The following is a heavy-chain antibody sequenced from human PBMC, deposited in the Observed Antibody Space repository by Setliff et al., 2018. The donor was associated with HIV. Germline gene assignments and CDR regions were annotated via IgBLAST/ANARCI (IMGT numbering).Heavy chain of an antibody. D-gene: IGHD3-10*01. Sequence: GGSLRLSCAASGFTFNTYTMNWVRQAPGKGLEWLSYISDTSATISYADSVKGRFTISRDNAKNSLYLQMNSLRAEDTAVYYCARDNTMVTDFDYWGQGTLVTVSS. CDR1: GFTFNTYT. CDR3: ARDNTMVTDFDY. J-gene: IGHJ4*02. V-gene: IGHV3-48*01. CDR2: ISDTSATI.